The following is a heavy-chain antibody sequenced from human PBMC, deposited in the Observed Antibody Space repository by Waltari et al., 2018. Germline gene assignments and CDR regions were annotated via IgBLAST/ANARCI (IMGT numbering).Heavy chain of an antibody. CDR3: ARVAYDSWNFDF. CDR2: INQGGSAI. V-gene: IGHV3-7*01. D-gene: IGHD3-22*01. CDR1: GFTFKNYW. J-gene: IGHJ3*01. Sequence: EVKLVESGGGLVQPGESLRLSCAASGFTFKNYWMTWVRQAPGKGLDWVANINQGGSAIFYVGSVKGRFTISRDDAKNSLYLQMNSLRAEDMAVYYCARVAYDSWNFDFWGQGTMVTVSS.